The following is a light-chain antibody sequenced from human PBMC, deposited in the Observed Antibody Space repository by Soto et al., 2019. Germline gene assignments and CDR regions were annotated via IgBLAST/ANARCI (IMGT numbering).Light chain of an antibody. CDR3: LQHNTSPLT. Sequence: DIQMTQSPSAVSASVGDRVTITCRASQGINNYLAWFQQKPGKAPKRLIYAASTLQTGVPSRFSGSGSGTEFTLTISSPQPEDFATYYCLQHNTSPLTFGGGTKVDIK. J-gene: IGKJ4*01. CDR2: AAS. CDR1: QGINNY. V-gene: IGKV1-17*03.